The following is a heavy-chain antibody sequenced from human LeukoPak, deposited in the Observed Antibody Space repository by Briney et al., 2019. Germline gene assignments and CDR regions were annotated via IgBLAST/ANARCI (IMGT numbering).Heavy chain of an antibody. CDR2: IYHSGST. CDR1: GGSISSGGYY. Sequence: PSETLSLTCTVSGGSISSGGYYWSWIRQPPGKGLEWIGYIYHSGSTYYNPSLKSRVTISVDRSKNQFSLKLSSVTAADTAVYYCARDKAPLSFDYWGQGTLVTVSS. V-gene: IGHV4-30-2*01. CDR3: ARDKAPLSFDY. J-gene: IGHJ4*02.